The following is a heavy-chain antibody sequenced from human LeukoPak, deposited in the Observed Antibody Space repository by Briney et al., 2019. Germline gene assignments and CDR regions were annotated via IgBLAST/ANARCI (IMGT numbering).Heavy chain of an antibody. CDR2: INHSGST. CDR1: GGSFSGYD. D-gene: IGHD3-10*01. Sequence: SETLSLTCAIYGGSFSGYDWSWIRQPQGKGLEWIGEINHSGSTNYNPSLKSRVTISVDTSKNQFSLKLSSVTAADTAVYYCARGFTMVDPWGQGTLVTVSS. J-gene: IGHJ5*02. V-gene: IGHV4-34*01. CDR3: ARGFTMVDP.